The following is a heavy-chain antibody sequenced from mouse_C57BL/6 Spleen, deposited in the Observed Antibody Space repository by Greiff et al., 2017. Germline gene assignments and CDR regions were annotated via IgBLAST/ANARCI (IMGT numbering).Heavy chain of an antibody. D-gene: IGHD2-3*01. CDR3: TGRDGYPLYYSMDY. CDR2: IRLKSDNYAT. CDR1: GFTFSNYW. J-gene: IGHJ4*01. Sequence: EVKVEESGGGLVQPGGSMKLSCVASGFTFSNYWMNWVRQSPEKGLEWVAQIRLKSDNYATHYAESVKGRFTISRDDSKSSVYLQMNNLRAEDTGIYYCTGRDGYPLYYSMDYWGQGTSVTVSS. V-gene: IGHV6-3*01.